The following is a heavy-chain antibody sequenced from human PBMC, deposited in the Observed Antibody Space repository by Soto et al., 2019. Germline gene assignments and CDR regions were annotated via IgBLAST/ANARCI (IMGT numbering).Heavy chain of an antibody. CDR3: AGGEGPDGSGREGDY. CDR1: GGSISSGGYY. J-gene: IGHJ4*02. Sequence: QVQLQESGPGLVKPSQTLSLTCTVSGGSISSGGYYWSWIRQHPGKGLEWIGYIYYSRSTYYKPTLKRRVTRAVDTTKNESSLKRSAVTAAKTAVYCGAGGEGPDGSGREGDYWGQGTLVTVSS. V-gene: IGHV4-31*03. CDR2: IYYSRST. D-gene: IGHD3-10*01.